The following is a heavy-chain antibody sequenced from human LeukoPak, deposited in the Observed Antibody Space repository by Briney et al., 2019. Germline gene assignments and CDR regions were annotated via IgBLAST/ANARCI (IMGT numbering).Heavy chain of an antibody. CDR2: IYYSGST. Sequence: SETLSLTCTVSGGSISSYYWSWIRQPPGKGLEWIGYIYYSGSTNYNPSLKSRVTISVDTSKNQFSLKLSSVTAADTAVYYCARMRDGYNSDYWGQGTLVTVSS. CDR1: GGSISSYY. J-gene: IGHJ4*02. D-gene: IGHD5-24*01. V-gene: IGHV4-59*01. CDR3: ARMRDGYNSDY.